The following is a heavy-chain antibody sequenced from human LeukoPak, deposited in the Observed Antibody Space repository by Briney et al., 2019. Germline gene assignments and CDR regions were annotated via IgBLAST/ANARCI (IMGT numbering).Heavy chain of an antibody. CDR2: IYYSGST. CDR3: ASPSSSWKYDAFDI. J-gene: IGHJ3*02. CDR1: GGSISSYY. V-gene: IGHV4-59*01. Sequence: PSETLSLTCTVSGGSISSYYWSWIRQPPGKGLEWIGYIYYSGSTNYNPSLKSRVTISVDTSKNQFSLKLSSVTAADTAVYYCASPSSSWKYDAFDIWGQGTMVTVSS. D-gene: IGHD6-13*01.